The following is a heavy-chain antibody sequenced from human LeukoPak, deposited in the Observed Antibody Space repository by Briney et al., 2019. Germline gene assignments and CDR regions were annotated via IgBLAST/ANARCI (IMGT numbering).Heavy chain of an antibody. CDR1: GFTFSSYA. Sequence: GRSLRLSCAASGFTFSSYALHWVRQAPGKGLEYVSGISSNGRSTYYANSVKGRFTISRDNSKNTLYLQMNSLRAEDTAVYYCAKYSWKLLSHGGNYFDYWGQGTLVTVSS. CDR3: AKYSWKLLSHGGNYFDY. J-gene: IGHJ4*02. V-gene: IGHV3-64*01. CDR2: ISSNGRST. D-gene: IGHD1-26*01.